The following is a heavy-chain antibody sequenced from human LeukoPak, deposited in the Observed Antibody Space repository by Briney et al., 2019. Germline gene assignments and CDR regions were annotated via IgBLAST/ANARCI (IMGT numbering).Heavy chain of an antibody. J-gene: IGHJ4*02. Sequence: GGSLRLSCAASGNYWMHWVRQAPGKGLVWVSRIYTDGRSTNYADSVKGRFTISRDNANKTLYLQMSSLRVEDTAVYYCARSGDANSPFDSWGQGTLVIVSS. CDR3: ARSGDANSPFDS. CDR2: IYTDGRST. CDR1: GNYW. D-gene: IGHD2-2*01. V-gene: IGHV3-74*01.